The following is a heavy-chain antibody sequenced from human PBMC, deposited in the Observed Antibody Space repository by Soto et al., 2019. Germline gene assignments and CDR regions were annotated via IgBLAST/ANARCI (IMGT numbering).Heavy chain of an antibody. Sequence: QVQLQESGPGLVKPSQTLSLTCTVSGGSIIDGQTYLNWIRRHPEKGLEWMGYINYRGTTNYSPALKSRILISIDTSKNQFSLSLTAVTAADTAVYYCARDAPGVAPFWGQGTLVTVSS. V-gene: IGHV4-31*03. J-gene: IGHJ4*02. D-gene: IGHD2-8*01. CDR3: ARDAPGVAPF. CDR2: INYRGTT. CDR1: GGSIIDGQTY.